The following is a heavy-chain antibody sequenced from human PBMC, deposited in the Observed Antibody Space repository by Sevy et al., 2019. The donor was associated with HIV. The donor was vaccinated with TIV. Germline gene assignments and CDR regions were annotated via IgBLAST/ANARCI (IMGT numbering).Heavy chain of an antibody. D-gene: IGHD3-22*01. CDR1: GVSISSYY. CDR2: MSYSGRT. Sequence: SETLSLTCTVSGVSISSYYGTWIRQPPGKGLEWIGYMSYSGRTNYNPSLKSRVTISVDTSKNQFSLKLSSVTAADTAVYYCARAYDSKSSTFDYWGQGILVTVSS. CDR3: ARAYDSKSSTFDY. V-gene: IGHV4-59*01. J-gene: IGHJ4*02.